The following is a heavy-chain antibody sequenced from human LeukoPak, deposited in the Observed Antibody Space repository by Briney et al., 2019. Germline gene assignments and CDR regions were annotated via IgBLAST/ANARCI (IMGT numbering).Heavy chain of an antibody. J-gene: IGHJ4*02. CDR3: ARTFYYDSSGYYSLFY. CDR2: IYYSGST. Sequence: PSETLSLTCTVSGGSISSGSYYLGWIRQPPGKGLEWIGSIYYSGSTYYNPSLKSRVTISVDTSKNQFSLKLSSVTAADTAVYYCARTFYYDSSGYYSLFYWGQGTLVTVSS. D-gene: IGHD3-22*01. V-gene: IGHV4-39*01. CDR1: GGSISSGSYY.